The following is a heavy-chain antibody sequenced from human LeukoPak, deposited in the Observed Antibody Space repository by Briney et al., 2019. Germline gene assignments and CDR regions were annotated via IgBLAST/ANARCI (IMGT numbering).Heavy chain of an antibody. CDR1: GFTFSGFW. CDR2: INSDGSEG. D-gene: IGHD6-6*01. Sequence: GGSLRLSCAVSGFTFSGFWMSWSRQAPGRGLEWVASINSDGSEGYYADVVKGRFTISRDNAKNSLYLQINSLRAEDTAVYYCARSSYSSSPSVWGQGTMVTVSS. J-gene: IGHJ3*01. CDR3: ARSSYSSSPSV. V-gene: IGHV3-7*03.